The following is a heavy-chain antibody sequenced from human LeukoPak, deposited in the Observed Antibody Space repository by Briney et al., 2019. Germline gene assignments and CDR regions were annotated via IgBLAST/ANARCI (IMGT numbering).Heavy chain of an antibody. D-gene: IGHD3-16*01. J-gene: IGHJ3*02. V-gene: IGHV3-23*01. Sequence: GGSLRLSCAASGFTFSSYGMSWVRQAPGKGLEWVSVISGSGDNTYYADSVKGRFTISRDNSKNTLYLQMSSLGAEDTAVYYCAREVGAFDIWGRGTMVTVSS. CDR3: AREVGAFDI. CDR1: GFTFSSYG. CDR2: ISGSGDNT.